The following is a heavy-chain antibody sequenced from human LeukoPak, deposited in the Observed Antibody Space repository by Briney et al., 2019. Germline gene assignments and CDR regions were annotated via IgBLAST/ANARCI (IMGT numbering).Heavy chain of an antibody. J-gene: IGHJ4*02. Sequence: SQTLSLTCTVSGGSISGYSWSWFRQPPGKGLEWIGYIYYSGSTSYNPSLKSRVTISVDTSKNQFSLKLSSVTAADTAVYYCARARGTYPTFFDYWGQGTLVTVSS. CDR3: ARARGTYPTFFDY. D-gene: IGHD3-16*01. CDR2: IYYSGST. CDR1: GGSISGYS. V-gene: IGHV4-59*01.